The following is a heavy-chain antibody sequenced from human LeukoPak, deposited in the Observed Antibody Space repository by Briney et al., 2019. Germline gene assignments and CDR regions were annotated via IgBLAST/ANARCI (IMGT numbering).Heavy chain of an antibody. CDR2: ISAYNGNT. CDR1: GYTFTSYG. J-gene: IGHJ6*03. Sequence: VASVKVSCKASGYTFTSYGISWVRQAPGQGLEWMGWISAYNGNTNYAQKLQGRVTMTTDTSTSTAYMELRSLRSDDTAVYYCAGVAARDYYMDVWGKGTTVIVS. D-gene: IGHD6-6*01. CDR3: AGVAARDYYMDV. V-gene: IGHV1-18*01.